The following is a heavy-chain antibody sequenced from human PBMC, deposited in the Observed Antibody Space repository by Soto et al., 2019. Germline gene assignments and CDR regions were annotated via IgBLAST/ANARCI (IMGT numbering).Heavy chain of an antibody. J-gene: IGHJ3*02. V-gene: IGHV4-34*01. Sequence: SETLSLTCAVYGGSFSGYYWSWIRQPPGKGLEWIGEINHSGSTNYNPSLKSRVTISVDTSKNQFSLKLSSVTAADTAVYYCARKRRDCSGGSCHYAFDIWGQGTMVPVSS. CDR1: GGSFSGYY. CDR2: INHSGST. CDR3: ARKRRDCSGGSCHYAFDI. D-gene: IGHD2-15*01.